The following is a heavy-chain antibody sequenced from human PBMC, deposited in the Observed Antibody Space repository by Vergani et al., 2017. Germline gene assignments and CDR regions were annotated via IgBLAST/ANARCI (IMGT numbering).Heavy chain of an antibody. J-gene: IGHJ6*02. CDR1: GDSVSSNSAA. CDR2: TYYRSKWYN. Sequence: QVQLQQSGPGLVKPSQTLSLTCAISGDSVSSNSAAWHWIRQSPSRGLEWLGRTYYRSKWYNDYAVSVKSRITINPDTSKNQFSLQLNSVTPEDTAVYYCARLCFXLGYKAAAGTFYYYGMDVWGQGTTVTVSS. V-gene: IGHV6-1*01. D-gene: IGHD6-13*01. CDR3: ARLCFXLGYKAAAGTFYYYGMDV.